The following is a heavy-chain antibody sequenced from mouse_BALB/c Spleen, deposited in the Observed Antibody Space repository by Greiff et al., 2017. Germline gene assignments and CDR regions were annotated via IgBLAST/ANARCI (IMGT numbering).Heavy chain of an antibody. Sequence: EVQLQQSGAELVKPGASVKLSCTASGFNIKDTYMHWVKQRPEQGLEWIGRIDPANGNTKYDPKFQGKATITADTSSNTAYLQLSSLTSEDTAVYYCVYGNYNAWFAYWGQGTLVTVSA. CDR1: GFNIKDTY. D-gene: IGHD2-1*01. CDR2: IDPANGNT. CDR3: VYGNYNAWFAY. J-gene: IGHJ3*01. V-gene: IGHV14-3*02.